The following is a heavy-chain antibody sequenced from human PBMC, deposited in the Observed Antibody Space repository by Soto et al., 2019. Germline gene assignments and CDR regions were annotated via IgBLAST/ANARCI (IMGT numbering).Heavy chain of an antibody. V-gene: IGHV3-23*01. D-gene: IGHD6-6*01. CDR3: AKIMKRIAARPGAFDI. CDR2: ISGSGGST. CDR1: GFTFSSYA. J-gene: IGHJ3*02. Sequence: GESLKISCAASGFTFSSYAMSWVRQAPGKGLEWVSAISGSGGSTYYADSVKGRFTISRDNSKNTLYLQMNSLRAEDTAVYYCAKIMKRIAARPGAFDIWGQGTMVTVSS.